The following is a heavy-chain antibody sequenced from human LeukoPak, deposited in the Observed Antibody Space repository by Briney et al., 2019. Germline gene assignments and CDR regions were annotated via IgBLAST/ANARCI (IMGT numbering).Heavy chain of an antibody. CDR3: TRVDGSPDY. Sequence: GASVKVSCKASGGTFSSYAISWVRQAPGQGLEWMGRIIPILGIANYAQKFQGRVTITADKSTSTAYMELSSLRSEDTALYFCTRVDGSPDYWGQGTLVTVSS. CDR2: IIPILGIA. D-gene: IGHD2-15*01. CDR1: GGTFSSYA. J-gene: IGHJ4*02. V-gene: IGHV1-69*04.